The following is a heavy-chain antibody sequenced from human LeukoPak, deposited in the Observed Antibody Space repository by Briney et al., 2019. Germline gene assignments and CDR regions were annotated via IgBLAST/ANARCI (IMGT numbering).Heavy chain of an antibody. Sequence: GGSLRLSCAASGFTFDDDTMHWVRHAPGKGLEWVSLISWDGGSTYYADSVKGRFTVSRDNSKNSLYLQMNSLRTEDTALYYCAMQSGNYGGWGQGTLVTVSS. CDR1: GFTFDDDT. V-gene: IGHV3-43*01. J-gene: IGHJ4*02. CDR3: AMQSGNYGG. CDR2: ISWDGGST. D-gene: IGHD1-26*01.